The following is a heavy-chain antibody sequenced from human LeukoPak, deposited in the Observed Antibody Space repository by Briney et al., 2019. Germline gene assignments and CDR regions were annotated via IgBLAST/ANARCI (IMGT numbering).Heavy chain of an antibody. CDR1: GGSFSDYY. J-gene: IGHJ4*02. CDR2: VYYSGST. Sequence: SETLSLTCTVSGGSFSDYYWSWIRQFPGKGLEWIGYVYYSGSTNYNPSLKSRGTISADTSKNQISLKLSSVTAADTAVYYCARMYSSSRGPYFDYWGQGTLVTVSS. D-gene: IGHD6-6*01. CDR3: ARMYSSSRGPYFDY. V-gene: IGHV4-59*01.